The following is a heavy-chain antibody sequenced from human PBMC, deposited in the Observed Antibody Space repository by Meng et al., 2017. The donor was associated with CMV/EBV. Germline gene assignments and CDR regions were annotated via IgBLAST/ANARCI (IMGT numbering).Heavy chain of an antibody. CDR1: GFTFSSYA. CDR3: ARTPRSSWYVD. V-gene: IGHV3-23*03. Sequence: GGPLRLSCAASGFTFSSYAMSWVRQAPGKGLEWVSVIYSGGSSTYYADSVKGRFTISRDNSKNTLYLQMNSLRAEDTAVYYCARTPRSSWYVDWGQGTLVTVSS. J-gene: IGHJ4*02. D-gene: IGHD6-13*01. CDR2: IYSGGSST.